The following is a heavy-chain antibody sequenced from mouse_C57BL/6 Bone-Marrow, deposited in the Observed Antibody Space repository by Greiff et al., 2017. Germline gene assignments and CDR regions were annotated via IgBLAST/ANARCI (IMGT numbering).Heavy chain of an antibody. CDR1: GYSITSGYY. Sequence: ESGPGLVKPSQSLSLTCSVTGYSITSGYYWNWLRQFPGNKLEWMGYISYDGSNNYNPSLKNRISITRDTSKNQFFLKLNSVTTEDTATYYCAREGDYDYDWYFDVWGTGTTVTVSS. CDR2: ISYDGSN. D-gene: IGHD2-4*01. CDR3: AREGDYDYDWYFDV. V-gene: IGHV3-6*01. J-gene: IGHJ1*03.